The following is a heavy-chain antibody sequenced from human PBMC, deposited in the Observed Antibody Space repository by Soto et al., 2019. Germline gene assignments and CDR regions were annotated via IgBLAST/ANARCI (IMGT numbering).Heavy chain of an antibody. CDR1: GYTLTELS. J-gene: IGHJ1*01. CDR2: FDPEDGET. CDR3: ATARLYCSGGSCYGAAEYFQH. D-gene: IGHD2-15*01. V-gene: IGHV1-24*01. Sequence: QVQLVQSGAEVKKPGASVKVSCKVSGYTLTELSMHWVRQAPGKGLEWMGGFDPEDGETIYAQKFHGRVTMTEDTSTDTAYMELSSLRSEDTAVYYCATARLYCSGGSCYGAAEYFQHWGQGTLVTVSS.